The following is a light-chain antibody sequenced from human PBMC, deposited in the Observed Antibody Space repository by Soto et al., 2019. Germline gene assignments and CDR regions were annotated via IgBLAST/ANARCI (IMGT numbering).Light chain of an antibody. CDR3: QQYDSSPRT. V-gene: IGKV3-20*01. Sequence: EIVLTQSPGTLSLSPGERATLSCRASQSVSTRSLAWYQQKPGQAPRLLISGASSRAADIPDRFSGSGSGTDFTLTTNRLEPEDFAVYYCQQYDSSPRTFGQGTKVDIK. CDR2: GAS. CDR1: QSVSTRS. J-gene: IGKJ1*01.